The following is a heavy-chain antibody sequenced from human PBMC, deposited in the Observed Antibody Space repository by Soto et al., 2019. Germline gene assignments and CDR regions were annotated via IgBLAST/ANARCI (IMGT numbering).Heavy chain of an antibody. CDR3: ARQGSYWFAP. V-gene: IGHV5-10-1*01. CDR1: EYSFTTYY. Sequence: GESLKISCKESEYSFTTYYINWVRQMPGKGLEWMVRIDPSDSYINYSPSFQGHVTFSVDKSITCAYLQWNSLKASDTAMYYCARQGSYWFAPWGKGTPVTVSS. D-gene: IGHD2-15*01. J-gene: IGHJ5*02. CDR2: IDPSDSYI.